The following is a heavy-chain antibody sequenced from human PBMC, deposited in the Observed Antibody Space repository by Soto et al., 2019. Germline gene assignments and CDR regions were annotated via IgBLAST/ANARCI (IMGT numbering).Heavy chain of an antibody. CDR1: GFTFSSHW. J-gene: IGHJ6*02. CDR2: INGDGIST. V-gene: IGHV3-74*01. Sequence: GGSLRLSCTASGFTFSSHWMDWVRQAPGKGPVWVSRINGDGISTNYAEFVQGRFTISRDNAKNTLYLQMNRLRVEDTGIYYCAGVVNVGYYYYAMDVWGQGTTVTVSS. D-gene: IGHD2-15*01. CDR3: AGVVNVGYYYYAMDV.